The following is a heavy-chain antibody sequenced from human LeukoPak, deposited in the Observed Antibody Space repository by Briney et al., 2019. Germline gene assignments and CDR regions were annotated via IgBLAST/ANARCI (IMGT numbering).Heavy chain of an antibody. CDR3: ARQLWLRGDWFDP. J-gene: IGHJ5*02. D-gene: IGHD5-18*01. CDR2: IYPGDSDT. CDR1: GYRFTSYW. V-gene: IGHV5-51*01. Sequence: GESLKISCKGSGYRFTSYWIGWVRQMPGKGLEWMGIIYPGDSDTRYSPSFQGQVTISADKSISTAYLQWSSLKASDTAMYYCARQLWLRGDWFDPWGQGTLVTVSS.